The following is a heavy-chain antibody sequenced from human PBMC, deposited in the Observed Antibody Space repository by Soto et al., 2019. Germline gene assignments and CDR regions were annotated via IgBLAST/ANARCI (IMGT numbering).Heavy chain of an antibody. CDR2: INQDGGVR. CDR3: ATAYQAY. J-gene: IGHJ4*02. V-gene: IGHV3-7*01. CDR1: GFTFSSNR. Sequence: EVQLVESGGGLVQPGGSLRLSCAASGFTFSSNRMIWVRQAPGKGLEWVAKINQDGGVRYYGDSVKGRFTISRDNAKNSLYLQMNSLRAEDTAVYYCATAYQAYWGQGTLVTVSS.